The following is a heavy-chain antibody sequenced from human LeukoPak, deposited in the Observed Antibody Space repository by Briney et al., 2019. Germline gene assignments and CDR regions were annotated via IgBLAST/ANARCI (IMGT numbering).Heavy chain of an antibody. J-gene: IGHJ4*02. D-gene: IGHD3-10*01. Sequence: PGRSLRLSCAASGFTFSSYGMHWVRQAPGQGLEWVAVISYDGSNKYYVDSVKGRFTISRDTSKNTLSLQMNSLRAEDTAVYYCAKDRHYYGSGSYGYFDYWGQGTLVTVSS. CDR2: ISYDGSNK. CDR1: GFTFSSYG. V-gene: IGHV3-30*18. CDR3: AKDRHYYGSGSYGYFDY.